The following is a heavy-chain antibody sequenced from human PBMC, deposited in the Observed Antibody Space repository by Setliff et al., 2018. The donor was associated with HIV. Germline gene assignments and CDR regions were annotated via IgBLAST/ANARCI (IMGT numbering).Heavy chain of an antibody. J-gene: IGHJ6*03. CDR2: IYYSGST. Sequence: SETLSLTCTVSGGSISSYYWSWIRQPPGKGLEWIGYIYYSGSTYYNPSLESRVTISVDTSKNQFSLKLSSVTAADTAVYYCARQREVYGTAYYYYMDVWGKGTTVTVSS. D-gene: IGHD4-17*01. V-gene: IGHV4-59*08. CDR1: GGSISSYY. CDR3: ARQREVYGTAYYYYMDV.